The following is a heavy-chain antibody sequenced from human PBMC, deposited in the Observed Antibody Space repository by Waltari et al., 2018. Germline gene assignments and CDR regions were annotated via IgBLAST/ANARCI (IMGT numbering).Heavy chain of an antibody. CDR3: ARATGTLDF. Sequence: EVQLVESGGGLVQPGGSLRLPCAVSGFIFSSYEMNWVRQAPGKGLEWISYISSSENTIYYADSVKGRFAISRDNAKNSLYLQMNSLRAEDTAVYYCARATGTLDFWGQGTLVTVSS. V-gene: IGHV3-48*03. D-gene: IGHD3-9*01. J-gene: IGHJ4*02. CDR1: GFIFSSYE. CDR2: ISSSENTI.